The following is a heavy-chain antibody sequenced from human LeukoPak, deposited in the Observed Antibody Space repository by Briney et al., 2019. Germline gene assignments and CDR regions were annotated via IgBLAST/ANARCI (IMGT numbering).Heavy chain of an antibody. CDR2: INHSGST. CDR3: ARGRGYYYGSGSYYSTP. Sequence: SETLSLTCAVYGGSFSGYYWSWIRQPPGKGLEWIGEINHSGSTNYNPSLKSRVTISVDTSKNQFSLKLSSVTAADTAVYYCARGRGYYYGSGSYYSTPWGQGTLVTVSS. CDR1: GGSFSGYY. J-gene: IGHJ5*02. D-gene: IGHD3-10*01. V-gene: IGHV4-34*01.